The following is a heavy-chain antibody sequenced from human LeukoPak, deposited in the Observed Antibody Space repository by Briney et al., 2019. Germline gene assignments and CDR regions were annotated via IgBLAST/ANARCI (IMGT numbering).Heavy chain of an antibody. CDR2: ISPYKGNT. CDR1: GYSWINYD. Sequence: ASVKVSCKTSGYSWINYDISWGRQAPGQGLEWMGWISPYKGNTNSAQKLQRRVTMTTDTSTSTAYMELRSLRSDDTAFYYCARSSGSYSTFDYWGQGTLVTVSS. D-gene: IGHD1-26*01. J-gene: IGHJ4*02. CDR3: ARSSGSYSTFDY. V-gene: IGHV1-18*01.